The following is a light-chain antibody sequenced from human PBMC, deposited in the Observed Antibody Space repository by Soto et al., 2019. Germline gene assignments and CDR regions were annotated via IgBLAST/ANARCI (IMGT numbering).Light chain of an antibody. CDR1: SSNIGAGYD. V-gene: IGLV1-40*01. CDR3: QSYGSSLSGVV. Sequence: QSVLTQPPSVSGAPGQRVTISCTGSSSNIGAGYDVHWYQQLPGTAPKLLIYGNSNRPSGVPYRFSGSKSGTSASLAITGLQAEDEADYYCQSYGSSLSGVVFGGGTKLTVL. J-gene: IGLJ2*01. CDR2: GNS.